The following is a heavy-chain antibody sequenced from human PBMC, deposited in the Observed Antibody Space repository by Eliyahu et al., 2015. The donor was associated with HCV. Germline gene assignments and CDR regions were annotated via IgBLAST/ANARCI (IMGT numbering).Heavy chain of an antibody. V-gene: IGHV1-2*06. Sequence: QVQLVQSGAEVKKPGASVKVSCKASGYTFTGYYMXWVRQAPGQGXEWMGRINPNSGGTNYAQKFQGRVTMTRDTSISTAYMELSRLRSDDTAVYYCARSPINPYSSGFLYGMDVWGQGTTVTVSS. CDR2: INPNSGGT. D-gene: IGHD6-19*01. CDR1: GYTFTGYY. J-gene: IGHJ6*02. CDR3: ARSPINPYSSGFLYGMDV.